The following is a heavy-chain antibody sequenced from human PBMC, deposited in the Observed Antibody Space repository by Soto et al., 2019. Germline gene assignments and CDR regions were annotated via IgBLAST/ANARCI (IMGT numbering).Heavy chain of an antibody. CDR2: INPYTSTT. CDR1: GYSFTHYY. D-gene: IGHD2-8*01. J-gene: IGHJ4*02. V-gene: IGHV1-2*02. Sequence: QVQLVQSGAEMKKLGASVKVSCKASGYSFTHYYVHWVRQAPGQGLEWMGWINPYTSTTTYAPKFEGRISMTRDKFVSTAYMELSVLRSDASALYFSAWCSGSPLAVYAPVGFWGQETLVAVSS. CDR3: AWCSGSPLAVYAPVGF.